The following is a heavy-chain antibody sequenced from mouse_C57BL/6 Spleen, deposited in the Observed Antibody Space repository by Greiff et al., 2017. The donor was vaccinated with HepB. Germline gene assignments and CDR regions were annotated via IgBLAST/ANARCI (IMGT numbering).Heavy chain of an antibody. CDR2: IYPGDGDT. CDR1: GYAFSSSW. Sequence: VQLQQSGPELVKPGASVKISCKASGYAFSSSWMNWVKQRPGKGLEWIGRIYPGDGDTNYNGKFKGKATLTADKSSSTAYMQLSSLTSEDSAVYFCARLMVTNFDYWGQSTTLTVSS. CDR3: ARLMVTNFDY. V-gene: IGHV1-82*01. J-gene: IGHJ2*01. D-gene: IGHD2-2*01.